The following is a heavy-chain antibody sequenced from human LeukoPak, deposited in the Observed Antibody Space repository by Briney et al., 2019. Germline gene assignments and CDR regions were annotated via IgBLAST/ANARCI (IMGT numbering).Heavy chain of an antibody. Sequence: SETLSLTCTVSGGSISSSSYYWGWIRQPPGKGLEWIGSIYYSGSTYYNPSLKSRVTISVDTSKNQFSLKLSSVTAADTAVYYCARGKKQWLVRQNWFDPWGQGTLVTVSS. CDR2: IYYSGST. J-gene: IGHJ5*02. CDR1: GGSISSSSYY. CDR3: ARGKKQWLVRQNWFDP. V-gene: IGHV4-39*07. D-gene: IGHD6-19*01.